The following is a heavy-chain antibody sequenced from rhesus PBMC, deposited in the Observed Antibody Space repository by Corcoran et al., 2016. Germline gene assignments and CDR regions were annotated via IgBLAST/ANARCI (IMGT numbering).Heavy chain of an antibody. Sequence: QVLLQESGPGLVRPSETLPLTCAVAGVSLYGNYWTWIRQSPGKGLEWIRYISGNSETTSYNPSLGGRFTISKDTSQNQFSLMLTSVTAADTAVYYCARDAISLDVWGRGVLVTVSS. J-gene: IGHJ5-2*02. CDR1: GVSLYGNY. CDR3: ARDAISLDV. V-gene: IGHV4-147*01. CDR2: ISGNSETT.